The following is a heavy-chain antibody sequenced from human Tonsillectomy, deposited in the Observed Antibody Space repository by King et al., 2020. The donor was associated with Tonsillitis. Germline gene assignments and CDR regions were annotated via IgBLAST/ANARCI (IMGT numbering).Heavy chain of an antibody. CDR2: IKSKTDGETT. J-gene: IGHJ6*03. CDR3: TTVKVTEYYYYYYMDV. D-gene: IGHD2-21*02. Sequence: EVQLVESGGVLAKPGGSLRLSCAASGLTFSNAWMNWVRQAPGKGLEWVGRIKSKTDGETTDYAAPVRGRFTISRDDSKNTLYLQMNNLKTEDTAVYYCTTVKVTEYYYYYYMDVWGKGTTVTVSS. CDR1: GLTFSNAW. V-gene: IGHV3-15*07.